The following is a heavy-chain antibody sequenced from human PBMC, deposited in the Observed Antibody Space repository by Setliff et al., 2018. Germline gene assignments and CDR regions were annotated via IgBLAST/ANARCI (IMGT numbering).Heavy chain of an antibody. CDR2: IYTSWST. Sequence: SETLSLTCTVSGASVSGNSYYWSWIRQPAGKGLEWLGQIYTSWSTDYNPSLKGRATLSIDASKRQFSLKLTSVTAADTAVYYCARMSGFQYMDVWGKGTTVTVSS. V-gene: IGHV4-61*09. CDR3: ARMSGFQYMDV. CDR1: GASVSGNSYY. J-gene: IGHJ6*03. D-gene: IGHD3-3*01.